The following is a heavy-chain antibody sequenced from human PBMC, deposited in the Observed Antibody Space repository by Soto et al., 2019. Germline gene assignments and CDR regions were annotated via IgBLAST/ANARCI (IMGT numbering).Heavy chain of an antibody. CDR1: ELTFSSYA. CDR2: ISGSGGST. J-gene: IGHJ4*02. Sequence: PGGSLRLSCAASELTFSSYAMSWVRQAPGKGLEWVSAISGSGGSTYYADSVKGRFTISRDNSKNTLSLQMNSLRAEDTAVYYCAKDALRFLEWPPALCYYFDYWGQGTLVTVSS. CDR3: AKDALRFLEWPPALCYYFDY. D-gene: IGHD3-3*01. V-gene: IGHV3-23*01.